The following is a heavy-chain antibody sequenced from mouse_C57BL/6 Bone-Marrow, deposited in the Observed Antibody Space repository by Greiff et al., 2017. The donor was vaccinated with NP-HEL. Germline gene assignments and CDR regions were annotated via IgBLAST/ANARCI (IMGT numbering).Heavy chain of an antibody. CDR3: ARDDGYYPVAMDY. Sequence: VQLVESGPGLVAPSQSLSITCTVSGFSLTSYGVHWVRQPPGKGLEWLVVIWSDGSTTYNSALNSRLSISKDNSKSQVFLKMNSLQTDDTAMYYCARDDGYYPVAMDYWGQGTSVTVSS. D-gene: IGHD2-3*01. CDR1: GFSLTSYG. V-gene: IGHV2-6*03. J-gene: IGHJ4*01. CDR2: IWSDGST.